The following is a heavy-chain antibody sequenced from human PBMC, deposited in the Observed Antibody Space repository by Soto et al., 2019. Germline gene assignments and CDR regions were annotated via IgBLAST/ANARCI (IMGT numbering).Heavy chain of an antibody. J-gene: IGHJ4*02. V-gene: IGHV1-18*01. D-gene: IGHD3-10*01. CDR2: ISVYNGNI. CDR1: GYMFNTYG. Sequence: QVQLLQSGAEVKKPGASVKVSCKASGYMFNTYGITWVRHAPGQGLEWMGWISVYNGNIDYAQKFEGRVTMTIDTSTSTAYMELKSLTSDDTAVYYCARTYGSGDYFLPFEYWGQGTPVSVSS. CDR3: ARTYGSGDYFLPFEY.